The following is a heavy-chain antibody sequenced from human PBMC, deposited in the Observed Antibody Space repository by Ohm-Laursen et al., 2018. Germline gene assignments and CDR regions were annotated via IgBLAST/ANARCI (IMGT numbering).Heavy chain of an antibody. D-gene: IGHD1-26*01. CDR1: GFTFSSDW. Sequence: SLRLSCSATGFTFSSDWMHWVRQAPGKGLFWVSRINGDGRTTAYADSVKGRFTISRDNAKNSLYLQMNSLRAEDTALYYCAKGGGGYRGSAFDIWGQGTMVTVSS. CDR3: AKGGGGYRGSAFDI. J-gene: IGHJ3*02. V-gene: IGHV3-74*01. CDR2: INGDGRTT.